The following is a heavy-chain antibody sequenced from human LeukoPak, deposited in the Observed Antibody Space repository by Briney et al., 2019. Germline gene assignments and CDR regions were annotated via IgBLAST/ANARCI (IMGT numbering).Heavy chain of an antibody. V-gene: IGHV4-4*07. CDR3: ARELVGQYCSGGSCYNFYYYYYMDV. Sequence: PSETLSLTCTVSGGSISSYYWSWIRQPAGKGLEWIGRIYTSGSTNYNPSLKSRVTMSVDTSKNQFSLKLSSVTAADTAVYYCARELVGQYCSGGSCYNFYYYYYMDVWGKGPRSPSP. CDR1: GGSISSYY. CDR2: IYTSGST. J-gene: IGHJ6*03. D-gene: IGHD2-15*01.